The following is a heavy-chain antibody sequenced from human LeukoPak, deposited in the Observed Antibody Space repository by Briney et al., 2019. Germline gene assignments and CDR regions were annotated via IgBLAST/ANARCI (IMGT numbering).Heavy chain of an antibody. CDR2: IKQDGSEK. V-gene: IGHV3-7*03. CDR1: GFTFSSYW. J-gene: IGHJ4*02. D-gene: IGHD5-12*01. Sequence: GGSLRLSCAASGFTFSSYWMSWVRQAPGKGLEWVANIKQDGSEKYYADSVKGRFTISRDNAKNSLYLQMNSLRAEDTAVYYCASRDSGYDSQFDYWGQGTLVTVSS. CDR3: ASRDSGYDSQFDY.